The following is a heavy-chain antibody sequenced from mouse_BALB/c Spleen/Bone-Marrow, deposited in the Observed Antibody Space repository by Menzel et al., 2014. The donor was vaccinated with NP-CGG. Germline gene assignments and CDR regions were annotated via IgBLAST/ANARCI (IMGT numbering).Heavy chain of an antibody. Sequence: VQLQQSGAELMKPGASVKISCKATGYTFXRYWIEWVKQRPGHGLEWIGEILPGSGSTNYNEKFKGKATLTADTSSNTAYMQLSSLTSEDSAVYYCARNYGNYVWFANWGQGTLVTVSA. D-gene: IGHD2-1*01. J-gene: IGHJ3*01. CDR2: ILPGSGST. CDR1: GYTFXRYW. V-gene: IGHV1-9*01. CDR3: ARNYGNYVWFAN.